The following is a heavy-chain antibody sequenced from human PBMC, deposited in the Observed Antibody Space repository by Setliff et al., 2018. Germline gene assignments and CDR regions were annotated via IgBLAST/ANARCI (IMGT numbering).Heavy chain of an antibody. CDR3: ARGWGSGWSKEGAFDI. V-gene: IGHV4-31*03. CDR2: IYYSGST. CDR1: GGSISSGVYY. Sequence: PSETLSLTCTVSGGSISSGVYYWSWIRQHPGKGLEWIGYIYYSGSTYYNPSLKSRVTISVDKSKSQFSLKLSSVTAADTAVYYCARGWGSGWSKEGAFDIWGQGTMVTVS. J-gene: IGHJ3*02. D-gene: IGHD6-19*01.